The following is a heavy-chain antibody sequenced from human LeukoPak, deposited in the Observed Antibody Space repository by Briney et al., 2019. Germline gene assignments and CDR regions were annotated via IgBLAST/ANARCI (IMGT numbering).Heavy chain of an antibody. Sequence: GGSLRLSCVASGLNFNSHTMKWVRQAPGKGLEWVSSISSDSNSMYHADSVKGRFTISRDNAKNSLYLQMNSLRAEDTAVYYCARMEKFYYGSGGFSPPLMDVWGQGTTVIVSS. CDR3: ARMEKFYYGSGGFSPPLMDV. J-gene: IGHJ6*02. D-gene: IGHD3-10*01. CDR2: ISSDSNSM. CDR1: GLNFNSHT. V-gene: IGHV3-21*01.